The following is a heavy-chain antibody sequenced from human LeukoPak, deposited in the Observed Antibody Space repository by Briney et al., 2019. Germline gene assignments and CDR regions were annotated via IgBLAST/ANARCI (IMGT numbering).Heavy chain of an antibody. CDR3: ARGRYNIVVVVAASINWFDP. CDR2: INHSGST. V-gene: IGHV4-34*01. J-gene: IGHJ5*02. D-gene: IGHD2-15*01. CDR1: GGSISSYY. Sequence: SEALSLTCTVSGGSISSYYWSWIRQPPGKGLEWIGEINHSGSTNYNPSLKSRVTISVDTSKNQFSLKLSSVTAADTAVYYCARGRYNIVVVVAASINWFDPWGQGTLVTVSS.